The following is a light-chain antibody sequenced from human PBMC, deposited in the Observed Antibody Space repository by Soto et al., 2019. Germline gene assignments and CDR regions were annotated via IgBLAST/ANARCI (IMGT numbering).Light chain of an antibody. CDR3: QQSNRFFPLT. Sequence: DIQITQSPGSLSASVGDRVTITCRASQSISSWLAWYQQKPGKAPKLLIFDAFSLESGVPARFSGSRSGTEFTLTISSLQPADYVTYYCQQSNRFFPLTFGAGTKVDIK. CDR1: QSISSW. CDR2: DAF. J-gene: IGKJ4*01. V-gene: IGKV1-5*01.